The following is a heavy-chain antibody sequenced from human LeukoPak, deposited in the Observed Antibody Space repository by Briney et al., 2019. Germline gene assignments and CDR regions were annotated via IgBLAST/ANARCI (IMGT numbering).Heavy chain of an antibody. CDR2: INPSGGST. CDR1: GYTFTSYY. V-gene: IGHV1-46*01. J-gene: IGHJ4*02. Sequence: GASVKVSCKASGYTFTSYYMHWVRQAPGQGLEWMGIINPSGGSTSYAQKLQGRVTMTRDMSTSTVYMELSSLRSEDTAVYYCARADLYYGSGSYPFDYWGQGTLVTVSS. D-gene: IGHD3-10*01. CDR3: ARADLYYGSGSYPFDY.